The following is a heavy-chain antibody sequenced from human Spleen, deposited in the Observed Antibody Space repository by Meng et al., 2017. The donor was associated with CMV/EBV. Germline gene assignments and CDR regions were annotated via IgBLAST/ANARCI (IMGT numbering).Heavy chain of an antibody. D-gene: IGHD6-13*01. Sequence: SGYSFTSYWIGWVRQMPGKGLEWMGIIYPGDSDTRYSPSFQGQVTISADKSISTAYLQWSSLKASDTAMYYCARGGSSSWYAYWFDPWGQGTRSPSPQ. CDR2: IYPGDSDT. V-gene: IGHV5-51*01. CDR3: ARGGSSSWYAYWFDP. J-gene: IGHJ5*02. CDR1: GYSFTSYW.